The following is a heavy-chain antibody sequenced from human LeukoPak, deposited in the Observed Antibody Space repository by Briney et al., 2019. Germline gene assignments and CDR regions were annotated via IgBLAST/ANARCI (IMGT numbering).Heavy chain of an antibody. J-gene: IGHJ4*02. CDR3: ATTTIRLGY. CDR1: GGSISSSSHY. Sequence: SETLSLTCTVSGGSISSSSHYWGWIRQPPGKGLEWIGSMYYRGSTYHNPSLKSRVTISVDTSKNQFSLRLSSVTAADTAVYYCATTTIRLGYWGQGTLVTVSS. CDR2: MYYRGST. V-gene: IGHV4-39*07. D-gene: IGHD1-26*01.